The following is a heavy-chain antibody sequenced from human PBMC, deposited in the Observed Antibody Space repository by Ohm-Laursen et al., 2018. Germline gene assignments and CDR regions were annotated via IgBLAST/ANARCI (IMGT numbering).Heavy chain of an antibody. CDR1: GFTFSTYA. CDR2: IRSIGDKT. J-gene: IGHJ4*02. D-gene: IGHD3-22*01. V-gene: IGHV3-23*01. CDR3: AKADISGYYYAY. Sequence: SLRLSCAATGFTFSTYAMSWVRQAPGKGLEWVYSIRSIGDKTYNADSVKGRFSISRDNSKNTLYLQMNSLRAEDTAVYYCAKADISGYYYAYWGQGTLVTVSS.